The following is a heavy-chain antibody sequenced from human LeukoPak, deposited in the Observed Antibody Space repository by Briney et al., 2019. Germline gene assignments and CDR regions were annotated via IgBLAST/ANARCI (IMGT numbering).Heavy chain of an antibody. V-gene: IGHV3-72*01. CDR1: GFTFSDHY. Sequence: PGGSLRLSCAASGFTFSDHYMDWVRQAPGKGLEWVGRTRNKANSYTTEYAASVKGRFTISRDDSKNSLYLQMNSLKTEDTAVYYCARSISSGWRAYYFDYWGQGTLVTVSS. D-gene: IGHD6-19*01. CDR3: ARSISSGWRAYYFDY. CDR2: TRNKANSYTT. J-gene: IGHJ4*02.